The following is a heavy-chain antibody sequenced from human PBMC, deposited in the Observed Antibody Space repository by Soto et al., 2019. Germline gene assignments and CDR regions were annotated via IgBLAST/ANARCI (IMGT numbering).Heavy chain of an antibody. CDR3: ARGRLLYYYDSSGYRGPVDY. CDR1: GGPVSGGSYY. V-gene: IGHV4-61*01. CDR2: IYYSGST. J-gene: IGHJ4*02. D-gene: IGHD3-22*01. Sequence: PSETLSLTCTVSGGPVSGGSYYWSWIRQPPGKGLEWIGYIYYSGSTNYNPSLKSRVTISVDTSKNQFSLKLSSVTAADTAVYYCARGRLLYYYDSSGYRGPVDYWGQGTLVTVSS.